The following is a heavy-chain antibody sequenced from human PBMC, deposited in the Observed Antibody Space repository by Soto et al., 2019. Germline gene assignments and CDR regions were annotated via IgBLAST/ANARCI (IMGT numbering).Heavy chain of an antibody. CDR1: GFTFSSYS. CDR2: ISSSSSYI. V-gene: IGHV3-21*01. CDR3: ARGLPDGSGQYCDY. Sequence: EVQLVESGGGLVKPGGSLRLSCAASGFTFSSYSMNWVRQAPGKGLEWVSSISSSSSYIYYGDSVKGRFTITRDNAKNSLYLLMNSLRAEDTAVYYCARGLPDGSGQYCDYWGQGTLVTVSS. D-gene: IGHD3-10*01. J-gene: IGHJ4*02.